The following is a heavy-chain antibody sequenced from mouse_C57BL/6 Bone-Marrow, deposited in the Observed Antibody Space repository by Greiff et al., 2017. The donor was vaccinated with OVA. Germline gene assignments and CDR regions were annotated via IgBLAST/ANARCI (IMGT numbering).Heavy chain of an antibody. D-gene: IGHD2-5*01. CDR2: IDPSDSYT. CDR3: ALYSNYDY. Sequence: VQLQQPGAELVRPGTSVKLSCKASGYTFTSYWMHWVKQRPGQGLEWIGVIDPSDSYTNYNQKFKGKATLTVDTSSSTAYMQLSSLTSEDSAVYYCALYSNYDYWGQGTTLTVSS. J-gene: IGHJ2*01. V-gene: IGHV1-59*01. CDR1: GYTFTSYW.